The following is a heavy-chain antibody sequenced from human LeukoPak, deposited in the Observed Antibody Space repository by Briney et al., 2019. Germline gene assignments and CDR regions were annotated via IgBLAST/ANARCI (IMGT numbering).Heavy chain of an antibody. Sequence: SGPTLVNPTQTLTLTCTFSGFSLRTSGVGVGWIRQPPGKALEWLSLIYWDDDKRYSPSLKSRLTITKDTSKNQVVLTMTNMDPVDTATYYCAHSISIFGVVIIVNWFDPWGQGTLVTVSS. CDR3: AHSISIFGVVIIVNWFDP. CDR2: IYWDDDK. V-gene: IGHV2-5*02. J-gene: IGHJ5*02. D-gene: IGHD3-3*01. CDR1: GFSLRTSGVG.